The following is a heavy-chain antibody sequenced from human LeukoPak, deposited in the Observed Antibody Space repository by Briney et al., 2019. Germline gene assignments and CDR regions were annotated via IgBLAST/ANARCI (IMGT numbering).Heavy chain of an antibody. CDR1: GFTFSGSA. V-gene: IGHV3-73*01. D-gene: IGHD3-10*01. CDR3: TTPRGDYGSGSYYGY. CDR2: IRSKANSYAT. J-gene: IGHJ4*02. Sequence: GGSLRLSCAASGFTFSGSAMHWVRQASGKGLEWVGRIRSKANSYATAYAASVKGRFTISRDDSKNTAYLQMNSLKTEDTAVYYCTTPRGDYGSGSYYGYWGQGTLVTVSS.